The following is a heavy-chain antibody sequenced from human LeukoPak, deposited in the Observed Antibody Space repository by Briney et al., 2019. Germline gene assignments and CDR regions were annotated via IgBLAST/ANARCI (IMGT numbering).Heavy chain of an antibody. CDR1: GYTFTGYY. D-gene: IGHD3-10*01. J-gene: IGHJ4*02. V-gene: IGHV1-2*06. Sequence: ASVKFSCKASGYTFTGYYMHWVRQAPGQGLEWMGRINPNSGGTNYAQKFQGRVTMTRDTSTSTAYMELSRLRSDDTAVYYCARVVRGSGSYQDYWGQGTLVTVPS. CDR2: INPNSGGT. CDR3: ARVVRGSGSYQDY.